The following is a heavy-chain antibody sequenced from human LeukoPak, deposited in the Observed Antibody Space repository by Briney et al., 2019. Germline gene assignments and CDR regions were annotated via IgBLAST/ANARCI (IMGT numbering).Heavy chain of an antibody. CDR2: IDTSGNT. D-gene: IGHD1-26*01. CDR3: ARVGVELLRSFDC. Sequence: PSETLSLTCTVSGGSISSYYWSWIRQPAGKGLEWIGRIDTSGNTNYKPSLKSRVTMSVDTSKNQFSLKLSSVTAADTAVYYCARVGVELLRSFDCWGQGTLVTVSS. V-gene: IGHV4-4*07. J-gene: IGHJ4*02. CDR1: GGSISSYY.